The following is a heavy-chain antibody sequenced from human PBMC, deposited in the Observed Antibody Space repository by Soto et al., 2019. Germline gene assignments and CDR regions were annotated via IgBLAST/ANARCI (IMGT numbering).Heavy chain of an antibody. CDR1: GDYIDVGGYY. CDR3: GRDLTSNANCIDP. Sequence: SETLSLTCSVSGDYIDVGGYYWTWIRQRPGKGIEGMGYIYYPGKTYYNPSLESRLTMSVDRYKNQLSLRLTSVTAADTAVYFCGRDLTSNANCIDPSRQGTLVTVSS. CDR2: IYYPGKT. D-gene: IGHD2-2*01. V-gene: IGHV4-30-4*01. J-gene: IGHJ5*02.